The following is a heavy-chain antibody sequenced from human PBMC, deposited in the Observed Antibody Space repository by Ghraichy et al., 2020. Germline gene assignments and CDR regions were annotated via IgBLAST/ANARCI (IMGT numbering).Heavy chain of an antibody. CDR1: RFSLSSYW. Sequence: GESLNISCAASRFSLSSYWMYWVRQAPGKGLVWVSCSNNDGSSTTYADSVKGRFTVSRDNTKNTLYVQMNSLRAEDTAVYYCVRGGYQQALDVWGQGTTVTVSS. CDR2: SNNDGSST. CDR3: VRGGYQQALDV. D-gene: IGHD5-12*01. J-gene: IGHJ6*02. V-gene: IGHV3-74*01.